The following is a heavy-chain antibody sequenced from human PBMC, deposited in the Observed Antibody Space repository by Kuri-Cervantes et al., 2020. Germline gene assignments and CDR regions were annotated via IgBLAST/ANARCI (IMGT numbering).Heavy chain of an antibody. V-gene: IGHV3-74*03. J-gene: IGHJ6*03. CDR1: GFTLSTYW. CDR3: AKGTTTSIAARLGYYYYMDV. D-gene: IGHD6-6*01. CDR2: ISGDGRSP. Sequence: GESLKISCAASGFTLSTYWMHWVRQVPGKGLVWVSRISGDGRSPAYADSVKGRFTISRDNSKNTLYLQMNSLRAEDTAVYYCAKGTTTSIAARLGYYYYMDVWGKGTTVTDSS.